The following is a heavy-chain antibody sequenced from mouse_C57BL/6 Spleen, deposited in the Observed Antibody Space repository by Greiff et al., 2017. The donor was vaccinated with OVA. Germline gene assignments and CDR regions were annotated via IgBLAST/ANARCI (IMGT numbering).Heavy chain of an antibody. V-gene: IGHV14-4*01. CDR1: GFNIKDDY. CDR2: IDPENGDT. J-gene: IGHJ3*01. D-gene: IGHD2-2*01. CDR3: TTSMVTTAAD. Sequence: VQLQQSGAELVRPGASVKLSCTASGFNIKDDYMHWVKQRPEQGLEWIGWIDPENGDTEYASKFQGKATITADTSSNTAYLQLSSLTSEDTAVYYCTTSMVTTAADWGQGTLVTVSA.